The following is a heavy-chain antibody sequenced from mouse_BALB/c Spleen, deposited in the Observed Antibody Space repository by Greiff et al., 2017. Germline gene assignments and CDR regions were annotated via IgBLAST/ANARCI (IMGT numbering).Heavy chain of an antibody. CDR1: GYTFTSYV. CDR3: ARFGSSYLYYYAMDY. J-gene: IGHJ4*01. D-gene: IGHD1-1*01. V-gene: IGHV1-14*01. CDR2: INPYNDGT. Sequence: VQLQQSGPELVKPGASVKMSCKASGYTFTSYVMHWVKQKPGQGLEWIGYINPYNDGTKSNEKFKGKATLTSDKSSSTAYMELSSLTSEDSAVYYCARFGSSYLYYYAMDYWGQGTSVTVSS.